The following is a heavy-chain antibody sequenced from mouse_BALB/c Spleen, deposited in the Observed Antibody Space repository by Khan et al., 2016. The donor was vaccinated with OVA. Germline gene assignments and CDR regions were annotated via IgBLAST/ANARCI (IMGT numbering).Heavy chain of an antibody. J-gene: IGHJ3*01. V-gene: IGHV1-4*01. CDR1: GYTFTSYT. CDR3: VRDGAYYRSDGWFAY. CDR2: INPSNGYT. Sequence: QVQLQQSGAELARPGASVKMSCKASGYTFTSYTIHWRGQRPGQGLEWIGYINPSNGYTNYNQKFKNKATLTTDKSSTTAYLQLSSLTSDDSAVYSCVRDGAYYRSDGWFAYWGQGTLVTVSA. D-gene: IGHD2-14*01.